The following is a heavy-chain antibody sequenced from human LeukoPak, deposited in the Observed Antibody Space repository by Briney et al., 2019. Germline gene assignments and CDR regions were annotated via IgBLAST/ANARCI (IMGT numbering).Heavy chain of an antibody. Sequence: SEILSLTCVVSDFSISSGHYWGWIRQPPGKGLEWIGTIYHSGSTYYTPSLQSRATISVDMSKNQFSLRLSRVTVADTAVYFCARSTFSHASTGGYDYWGQGILVTVSS. CDR3: ARSTFSHASTGGYDY. CDR2: IYHSGST. D-gene: IGHD3-22*01. J-gene: IGHJ4*02. CDR1: DFSISSGHY. V-gene: IGHV4-38-2*01.